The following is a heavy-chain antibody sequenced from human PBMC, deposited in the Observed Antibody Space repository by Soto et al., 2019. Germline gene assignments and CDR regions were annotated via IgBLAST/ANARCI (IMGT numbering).Heavy chain of an antibody. V-gene: IGHV3-74*01. Sequence: GGSLRLSCAASGFTLSNSWMHWVRQVSGKGLEWVSRINADGTSTSYADSVKGLFTISRDNAKNTLYLHVNSLRAEDTAVYYCARAVMQRRLRFDLWGRGTLVTVSS. CDR1: GFTLSNSW. CDR2: INADGTST. D-gene: IGHD3-16*01. CDR3: ARAVMQRRLRFDL. J-gene: IGHJ2*01.